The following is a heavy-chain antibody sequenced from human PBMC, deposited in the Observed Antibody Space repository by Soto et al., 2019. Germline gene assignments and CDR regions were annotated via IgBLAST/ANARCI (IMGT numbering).Heavy chain of an antibody. CDR1: GYTFTSYG. V-gene: IGHV1-18*01. CDR2: ISAYKGNT. J-gene: IGHJ5*02. D-gene: IGHD1-7*01. CDR3: ARDQLELLSDNWFDP. Sequence: ASVKVSCKASGYTFTSYGISWVRQAPGQGLEWMGWISAYKGNTNYAQKLQGRVTMTTDTSTSTAYMELRSLRSDDTAVYYCARDQLELLSDNWFDPWGQGTLVTVSS.